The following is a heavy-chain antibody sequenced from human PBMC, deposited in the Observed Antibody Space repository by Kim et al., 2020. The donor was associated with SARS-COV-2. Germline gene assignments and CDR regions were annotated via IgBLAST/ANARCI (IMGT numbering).Heavy chain of an antibody. CDR2: ISSGGDTI. Sequence: GGSLRLSCAASGFSFSLFSMDWVRQAPGKVLEWVAYISSGGDTIHYSDSANGRFTISRDNARNSVSMQMNNLRDEDTAVYYCARGWLQNSFDYWGQGTPVTVSS. CDR3: ARGWLQNSFDY. V-gene: IGHV3-48*02. D-gene: IGHD5-12*01. J-gene: IGHJ4*02. CDR1: GFSFSLFS.